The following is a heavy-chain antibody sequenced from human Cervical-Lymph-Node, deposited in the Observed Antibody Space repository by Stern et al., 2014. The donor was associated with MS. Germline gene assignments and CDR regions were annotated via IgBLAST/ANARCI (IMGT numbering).Heavy chain of an antibody. J-gene: IGHJ4*02. CDR3: AKDLLYGGGGFDY. D-gene: IGHD3-10*01. CDR1: GFTFSSYG. Sequence: VQLVESGGGVVQPGRSLRLSCAASGFTFSSYGMHWVRQAPGKGLEWVAVISYDGSNKYYADSVKGRFTISRDNSKNTLYLQMNSLRAEDTAVYYCAKDLLYGGGGFDYWGQGTLVTVSS. CDR2: ISYDGSNK. V-gene: IGHV3-30*18.